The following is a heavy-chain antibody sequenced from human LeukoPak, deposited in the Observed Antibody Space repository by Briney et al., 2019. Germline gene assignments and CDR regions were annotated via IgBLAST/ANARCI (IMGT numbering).Heavy chain of an antibody. D-gene: IGHD3-22*01. CDR2: ISSSSSYI. CDR1: GFTFSSYS. Sequence: GGSLRLSCAASGFTFSSYSMNWVRQAPGKGLEWVSSISSSSSYIYYADSVKGRFTISRDNAKNSLYLQMNSLRAEDTAVYYCAQTPGSWYDDSSGSGYWGQGTLVTVSS. CDR3: AQTPGSWYDDSSGSGY. V-gene: IGHV3-21*01. J-gene: IGHJ4*02.